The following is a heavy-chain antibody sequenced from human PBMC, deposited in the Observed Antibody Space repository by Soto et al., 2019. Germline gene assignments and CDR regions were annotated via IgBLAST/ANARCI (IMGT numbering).Heavy chain of an antibody. J-gene: IGHJ4*02. CDR1: GVSISNHY. D-gene: IGHD7-27*01. CDR3: TRANWYSEY. CDR2: IFYNGNT. V-gene: IGHV4-59*11. Sequence: QVQLQESGPGLVKPSETLSLTCTVSGVSISNHYWSWIRQPPGKGLEWIGYIFYNGNTNYNPSLKSRVTMSADTSKNQISLKLSSVTAADTAVYYCTRANWYSEYWGQGTLVTVSS.